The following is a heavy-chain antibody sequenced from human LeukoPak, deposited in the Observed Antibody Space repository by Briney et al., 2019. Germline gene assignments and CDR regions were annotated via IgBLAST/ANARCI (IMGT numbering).Heavy chain of an antibody. CDR2: ISPSGDIT. D-gene: IGHD6-13*01. Sequence: GGTLRLSCAASGFIFSSHGMNWVRQAPGKGLEWVSGISPSGDITYYADSVKGRFTISRDNSKNTLYLQMNSLRAEDTAVYYCAKDPSSSWFGDYFDYWGQGTLVTVSS. V-gene: IGHV3-23*01. J-gene: IGHJ4*02. CDR3: AKDPSSSWFGDYFDY. CDR1: GFIFSSHG.